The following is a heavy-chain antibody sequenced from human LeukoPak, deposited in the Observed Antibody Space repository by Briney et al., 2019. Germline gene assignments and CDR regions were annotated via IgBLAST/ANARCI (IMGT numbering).Heavy chain of an antibody. CDR3: ARGTGWYEIYFQH. CDR2: IYTSGST. J-gene: IGHJ1*01. CDR1: GGSISSGSYY. Sequence: SETLSLTCTVSGGSISSGSYYWSWIRQPAGKGLEWIGRIYTSGSTNYNPSLKSRVTISVDTSKNQFSLKLSSVTAADTAVYYCARGTGWYEIYFQHWGQGSLVTVSS. D-gene: IGHD6-19*01. V-gene: IGHV4-61*02.